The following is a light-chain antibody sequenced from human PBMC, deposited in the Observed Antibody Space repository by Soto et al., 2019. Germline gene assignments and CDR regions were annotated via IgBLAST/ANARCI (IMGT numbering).Light chain of an antibody. V-gene: IGKV3-15*01. CDR3: QQYNKWPRT. J-gene: IGKJ1*01. Sequence: EIVLTQSPVTLSLSPVERATLSCMASQSVSSYLAWYQQKPGQAPRLLIYGASTRATGIPDRFSGSGSGTEFTLTISSLQSEDFAVYYCQQYNKWPRTFGQGTKVDI. CDR2: GAS. CDR1: QSVSSY.